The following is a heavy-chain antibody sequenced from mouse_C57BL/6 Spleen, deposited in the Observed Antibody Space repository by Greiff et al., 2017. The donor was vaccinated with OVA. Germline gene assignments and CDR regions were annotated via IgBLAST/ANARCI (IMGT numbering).Heavy chain of an antibody. CDR1: GFTFSSYG. Sequence: EVQLVESGGDLVKPGGSLKLSCAASGFTFSSYGMSWVRQTPDKRLEWVATISSGGSYTYYPDSVKGRFTISRANATNTLYLQMSSLKSEDTAMYYCARPLYVSPYAMDYWGKGTSVTVSS. J-gene: IGHJ4*01. CDR2: ISSGGSYT. CDR3: ARPLYVSPYAMDY. D-gene: IGHD2-3*01. V-gene: IGHV5-6*01.